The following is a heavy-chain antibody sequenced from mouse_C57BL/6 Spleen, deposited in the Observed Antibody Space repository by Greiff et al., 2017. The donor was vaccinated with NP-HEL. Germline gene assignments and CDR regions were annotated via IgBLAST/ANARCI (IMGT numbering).Heavy chain of an antibody. D-gene: IGHD1-1*01. CDR1: GYTFTSYG. J-gene: IGHJ3*01. CDR3: ARSTTVEAWFAY. Sequence: VQLQESGAELARPGASVKLSCKASGYTFTSYGISWVKQRTGQGLEWIGEIYPRSGNTYYNEKFKGKATLTADKSSSTAYMELRSLTSEDSAVYFCARSTTVEAWFAYWGQGTLVTVSA. CDR2: IYPRSGNT. V-gene: IGHV1-81*01.